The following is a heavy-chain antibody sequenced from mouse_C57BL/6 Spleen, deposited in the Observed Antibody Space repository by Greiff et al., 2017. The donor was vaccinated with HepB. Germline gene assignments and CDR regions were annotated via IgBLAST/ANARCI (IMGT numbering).Heavy chain of an antibody. CDR1: GYTFTDYE. J-gene: IGHJ4*01. D-gene: IGHD1-1*01. CDR2: IDPETGGT. Sequence: QVQLQQSGAELVRPGASVTLSCKASGYTFTDYEMHWVKQTTVHGLEWIGAIDPETGGTAYNQKFKGKAILTADKSSSTAYMELRSLTSEESAVYYCTRKEIIYYVSSYVGNVYAMDYWGQGTSVTISS. V-gene: IGHV1-15*01. CDR3: TRKEIIYYVSSYVGNVYAMDY.